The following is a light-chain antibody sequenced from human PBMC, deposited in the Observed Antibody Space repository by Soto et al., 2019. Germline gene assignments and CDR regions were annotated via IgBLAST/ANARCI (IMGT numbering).Light chain of an antibody. Sequence: DIVMTQSPDSLAVSLGERATINCKSSQSVLHSPNNKNYLAWYLQKPGQPPKLLIYWASTRESGVPDRFSGSGSGTDFTLTISSLQAEDVAVYYCHQYLSSPFTFGQGTKLEIK. V-gene: IGKV4-1*01. J-gene: IGKJ2*01. CDR3: HQYLSSPFT. CDR1: QSVLHSPNNKNY. CDR2: WAS.